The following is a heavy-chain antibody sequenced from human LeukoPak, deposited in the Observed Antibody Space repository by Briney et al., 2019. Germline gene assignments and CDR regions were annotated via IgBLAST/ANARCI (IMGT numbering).Heavy chain of an antibody. Sequence: GGSLRLSCVASGFTFSSYGMHWVRQAPGRGLEWVSFIRFDGSTKYYADSVKGRVTITRDNSKNTLYLQMNSLRADDTAVYYCAKEAGDYAMRYFDYWGQGTLVTVSS. V-gene: IGHV3-30*02. D-gene: IGHD4-17*01. CDR3: AKEAGDYAMRYFDY. J-gene: IGHJ4*02. CDR2: IRFDGSTK. CDR1: GFTFSSYG.